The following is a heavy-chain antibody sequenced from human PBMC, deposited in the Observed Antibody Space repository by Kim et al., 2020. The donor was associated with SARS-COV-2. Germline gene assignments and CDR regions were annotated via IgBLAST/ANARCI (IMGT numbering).Heavy chain of an antibody. CDR3: ARESSGYYYSFDY. D-gene: IGHD3-22*01. Sequence: YAQKFQGRVTMTRDTSISTAYMELSRLRSDDTAVYYCARESSGYYYSFDYWGQGTLVTVSS. V-gene: IGHV1-2*02. J-gene: IGHJ4*02.